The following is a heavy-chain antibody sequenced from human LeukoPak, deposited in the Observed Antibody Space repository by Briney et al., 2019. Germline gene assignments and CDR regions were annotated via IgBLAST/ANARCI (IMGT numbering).Heavy chain of an antibody. V-gene: IGHV5-51*01. D-gene: IGHD2-2*01. J-gene: IGHJ1*01. CDR3: ARPACSSTSCYLYFQY. Sequence: GESLKISCKASGYIFTNYWIGWVRQMPGKGLEWMAIFYPANSDTRYSPSFQGQVTISAAKSISTAYLHWSSLKATDTAMYYCARPACSSTSCYLYFQYWGQGTLVTVSS. CDR2: FYPANSDT. CDR1: GYIFTNYW.